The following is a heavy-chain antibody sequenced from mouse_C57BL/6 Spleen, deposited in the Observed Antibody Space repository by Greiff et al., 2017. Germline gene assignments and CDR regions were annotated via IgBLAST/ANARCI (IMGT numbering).Heavy chain of an antibody. V-gene: IGHV2-9*01. CDR1: GFSLTSYG. CDR2: IWGGGST. CDR3: AKQEYDGYLDV. J-gene: IGHJ1*03. D-gene: IGHD2-14*01. Sequence: VQLQQSGPGLVAPSQSLSITCTVSGFSLTSYGVDWVRQPPGKGLEWLGVIWGGGSTNYNSALMSRLSISKDNSKSQVFLKMNSRQTDDTAMYYCAKQEYDGYLDVWGTGTTVTVSS.